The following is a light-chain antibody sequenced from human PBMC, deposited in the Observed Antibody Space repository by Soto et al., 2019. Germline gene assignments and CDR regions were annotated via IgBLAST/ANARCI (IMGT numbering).Light chain of an antibody. CDR3: QQYSRWPIT. CDR2: GAS. V-gene: IGKV3-15*01. Sequence: VMTQSPATLSMSPGERATLSCRASQSVSSNLAWYQQKPGQAPRLLIYGASTRATGIPAGFSGGGSGTEFTLTISNLQSEDSAVYYCQQYSRWPITFGQGTRLEIK. J-gene: IGKJ5*01. CDR1: QSVSSN.